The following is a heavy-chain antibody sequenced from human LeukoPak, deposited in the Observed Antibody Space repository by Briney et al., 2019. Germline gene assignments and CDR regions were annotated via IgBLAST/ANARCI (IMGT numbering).Heavy chain of an antibody. CDR3: EKDKGGCSGGSCYSFDY. CDR2: ISYDGSNK. J-gene: IGHJ4*02. V-gene: IGHV3-30*18. CDR1: GFTFSSYG. Sequence: GGSLRLSCAASGFTFSSYGMHWVRQAPGKGLEWVALISYDGSNKYYADSVKGRFTISRDNSKNTLYLQMNSLRAEDTAVYYCEKDKGGCSGGSCYSFDYWGQGTLVIVSS. D-gene: IGHD2-15*01.